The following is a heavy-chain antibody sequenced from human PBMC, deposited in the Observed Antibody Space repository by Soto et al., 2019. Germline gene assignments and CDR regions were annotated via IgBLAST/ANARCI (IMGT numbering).Heavy chain of an antibody. CDR1: GGSISSYY. Sequence: PSETLSLTCTVSGGSISSYYWSWIRQPDGTGLEWIGRIYTSGSTNYNPSLKSRVTMSVDTSKNQFSLKLSSVTAADTAVYYCARVTEVAYYYYGMDVWGQGTTVTVSS. CDR3: ARVTEVAYYYYGMDV. J-gene: IGHJ6*02. CDR2: IYTSGST. V-gene: IGHV4-4*07. D-gene: IGHD2-15*01.